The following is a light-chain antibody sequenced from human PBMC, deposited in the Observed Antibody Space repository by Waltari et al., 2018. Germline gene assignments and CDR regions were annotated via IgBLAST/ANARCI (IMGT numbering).Light chain of an antibody. CDR2: DKN. Sequence: TQDPAVSVAMGQTVRITCQGDSLRSYYASWYRQRPGQAPILVMYDKNNRPSGVPARFSGSSSDNTASLTITGAQAEDEAYYYCHSRDASGVGGTFGGGTKLTVL. V-gene: IGLV3-19*01. J-gene: IGLJ3*02. CDR1: SLRSYY. CDR3: HSRDASGVGGT.